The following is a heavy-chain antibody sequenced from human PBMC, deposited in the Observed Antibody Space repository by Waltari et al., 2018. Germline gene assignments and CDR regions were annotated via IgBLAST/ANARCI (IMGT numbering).Heavy chain of an antibody. CDR3: AKDRGRSSPFYHYGLDV. Sequence: EVQLVESGGGLVQPGRSLRLSCAVSGLTFDTYAMYVVRQAPGKGLEWVSGISWNSGSVGYADSVKGRFIISRDNAKNSLYLQMNSLRAEDTALYYCAKDRGRSSPFYHYGLDVWGQGTTVIVSS. CDR2: ISWNSGSV. V-gene: IGHV3-9*01. J-gene: IGHJ6*02. CDR1: GLTFDTYA. D-gene: IGHD6-6*01.